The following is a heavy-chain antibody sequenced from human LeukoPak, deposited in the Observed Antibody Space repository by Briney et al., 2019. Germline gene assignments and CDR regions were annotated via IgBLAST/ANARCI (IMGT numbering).Heavy chain of an antibody. Sequence: PSETLSLTCTVSGGSISSYYWGWIRQPPGKGLEWIGYIYYSGSTNYNPSLKSRVTISVDTSKNQFSLKLSSVTAADTAVYYCARGEPYYYYYMDVWGKGTTVTVSS. CDR1: GGSISSYY. D-gene: IGHD1-14*01. J-gene: IGHJ6*03. CDR2: IYYSGST. CDR3: ARGEPYYYYYMDV. V-gene: IGHV4-59*12.